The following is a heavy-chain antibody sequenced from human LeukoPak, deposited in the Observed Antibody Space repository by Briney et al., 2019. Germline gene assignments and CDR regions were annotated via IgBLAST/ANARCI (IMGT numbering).Heavy chain of an antibody. CDR2: INPNSGGT. D-gene: IGHD3-10*01. Sequence: ASVKVSCKASGYTFTGYYMHWVRQAPGQGLEWMGWINPNSGGTNYAQKFQGRVTMTRDTSISTAYMELSRLRSDDTAVYYCARLYYGSGSYYTIDYWGQGTLVTVSS. J-gene: IGHJ4*02. CDR1: GYTFTGYY. V-gene: IGHV1-2*02. CDR3: ARLYYGSGSYYTIDY.